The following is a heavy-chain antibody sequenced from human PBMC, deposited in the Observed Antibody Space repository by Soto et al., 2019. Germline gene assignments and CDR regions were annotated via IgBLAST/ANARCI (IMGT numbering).Heavy chain of an antibody. CDR1: GGSFSGYY. CDR2: INHSGST. Sequence: SETLSLTCAVYGGSFSGYYWSWIRQPPGKGLELIGEINHSGSTYYYPSLESRLTMSVDRSKNQFSLRLTSVTAADTAVYFCGRDLTSNANCIDPWGQGTLVTVSS. CDR3: GRDLTSNANCIDP. V-gene: IGHV4-34*01. D-gene: IGHD2-2*01. J-gene: IGHJ5*02.